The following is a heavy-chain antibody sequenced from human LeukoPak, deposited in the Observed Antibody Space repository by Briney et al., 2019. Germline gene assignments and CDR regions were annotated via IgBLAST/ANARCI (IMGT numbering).Heavy chain of an antibody. CDR1: GGSISSHY. Sequence: SETLSLTCTVSGGSISSHYWSWIRQPPGKGLEWIGYIYYSGSTNYNPSLKSRVTISVDTSKNQFSLKLSSVTAADTAVYYCARDGNHGGFDYWGQGTLVTVSS. V-gene: IGHV4-59*11. CDR3: ARDGNHGGFDY. CDR2: IYYSGST. D-gene: IGHD3-16*01. J-gene: IGHJ4*02.